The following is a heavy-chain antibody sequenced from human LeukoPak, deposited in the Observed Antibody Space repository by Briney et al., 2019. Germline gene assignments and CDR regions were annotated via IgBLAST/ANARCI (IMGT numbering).Heavy chain of an antibody. CDR3: AKQSYARSLGE. CDR1: GFPFSDFS. J-gene: IGHJ4*02. V-gene: IGHV3-23*01. Sequence: GGSLRLSCATSGFPFSDFSMSWVRQAPGKGLERISTTNSGDTSTYYAESVKGRFTISRDNSKNTLYLQMSSLRVEDTAVYYCAKQSYARSLGEGGPGTLVSVSS. D-gene: IGHD2-8*01. CDR2: TNSGDTST.